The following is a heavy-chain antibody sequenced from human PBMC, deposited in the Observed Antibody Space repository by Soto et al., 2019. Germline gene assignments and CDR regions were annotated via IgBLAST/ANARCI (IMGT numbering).Heavy chain of an antibody. V-gene: IGHV4-30-4*01. CDR3: ARDPYCSSTSCYYYGYYYGIDV. D-gene: IGHD2-2*01. CDR2: SYYSGHT. Sequence: SETLSLTCTVSGGSITSGDNYWSWIRQPPGKGLEWIGYSYYSGHTYYNPTLKSRLTISVDTSKNHFSLKLSSVTAADTAVYYCARDPYCSSTSCYYYGYYYGIDVWGQGTTVTVSS. CDR1: GGSITSGDNY. J-gene: IGHJ6*02.